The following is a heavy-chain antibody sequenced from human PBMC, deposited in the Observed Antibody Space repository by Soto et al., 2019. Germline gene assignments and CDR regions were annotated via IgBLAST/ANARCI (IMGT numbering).Heavy chain of an antibody. CDR2: ISYDGSNK. D-gene: IGHD3-10*01. Sequence: VGSLRLSCAASGFTFSSYAMHWVRQAPGKGLGWVAVISYDGSNKYYADSVKGRFTISRDNSKNTLYLQMNSLRAEDTAVYYCASRVTILGMDVWGQGTTVTVSS. J-gene: IGHJ6*02. CDR3: ASRVTILGMDV. CDR1: GFTFSSYA. V-gene: IGHV3-30-3*01.